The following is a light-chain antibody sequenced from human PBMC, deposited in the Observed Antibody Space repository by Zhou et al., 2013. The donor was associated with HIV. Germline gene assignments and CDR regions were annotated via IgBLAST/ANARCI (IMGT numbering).Light chain of an antibody. CDR1: QSIRIN. CDR3: HRYGSTPRT. CDR2: GAS. V-gene: IGKV3-20*01. J-gene: IGKJ2*01. Sequence: EIVMTQSPATLSVSPGERATLSCRASQSIRINLAWYQQKPGQAPRLLIYGASTRATGIPDRFSGSGSGTDFTLTISRLEPEDFAVYFCHRYGSTPRTFGQGTKLEIK.